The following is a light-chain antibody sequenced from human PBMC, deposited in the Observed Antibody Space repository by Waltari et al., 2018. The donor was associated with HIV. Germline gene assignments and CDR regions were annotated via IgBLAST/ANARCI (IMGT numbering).Light chain of an antibody. CDR1: SRYVNNYNY. CDR2: GVN. CDR3: GSYAVSNIHWV. Sequence: QPALTQPRSVSGSPGQSVTISCTGTSRYVNNYNYVSWYQHHPGEAPKLAIFGVNKPPSAVPDRFSGSNAGHTSYLTIVGLRAEDAGHYYCGSYAVSNIHWVSGGGAKLTVL. V-gene: IGLV2-11*01. J-gene: IGLJ3*02.